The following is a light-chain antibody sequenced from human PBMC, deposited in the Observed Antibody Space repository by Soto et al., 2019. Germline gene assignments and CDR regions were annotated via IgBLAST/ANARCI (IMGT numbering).Light chain of an antibody. CDR2: DAS. Sequence: EIVLTQSPGTLSLSPGERGTLSCRASQGVSSRYLAWYQQKPGQAPRLLIYDASSMATGIPDRFSGSGSGTDFALTISRLEPDDFAVYYCQKYGSSSIYFGPGTKVDIK. CDR1: QGVSSRY. V-gene: IGKV3-20*01. CDR3: QKYGSSSIY. J-gene: IGKJ3*01.